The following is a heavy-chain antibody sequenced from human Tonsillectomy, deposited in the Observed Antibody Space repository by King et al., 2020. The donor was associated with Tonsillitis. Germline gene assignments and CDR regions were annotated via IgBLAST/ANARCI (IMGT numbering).Heavy chain of an antibody. CDR1: GFTFGNYD. Sequence: QLVESGGGVVQPGTSLRLSCAASGFTFGNYDMHWVRQAPGKXLEWXALIXYDASYENYAXSVXGRXTIXXDNSKXXLXXEMNSXRVEDTAVYYCAKXXXGLSDWYFXLWGRXXLVTXSS. CDR2: IXYDASYE. D-gene: IGHD3-16*01. V-gene: IGHV3-30*18. CDR3: AKXXXGLSDWYFXL. J-gene: IGHJ2*01.